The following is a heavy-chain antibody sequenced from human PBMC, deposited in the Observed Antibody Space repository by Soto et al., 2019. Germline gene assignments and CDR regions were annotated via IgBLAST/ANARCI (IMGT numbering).Heavy chain of an antibody. D-gene: IGHD2-15*01. V-gene: IGHV2-5*01. CDR2: IYWNDDK. Sequence: SGPTLVNPTQSLTLTCTFSGFSLSTSGVGVGWIRRPPGKALEWLALIYWNDDKRYSPSLKSRLTITKDTSKNQVVLTMTNIDPVDTATYYSAPFPAGYCSGGSCYGIDPHFDYWGQGTLVTVSS. J-gene: IGHJ4*02. CDR3: APFPAGYCSGGSCYGIDPHFDY. CDR1: GFSLSTSGVG.